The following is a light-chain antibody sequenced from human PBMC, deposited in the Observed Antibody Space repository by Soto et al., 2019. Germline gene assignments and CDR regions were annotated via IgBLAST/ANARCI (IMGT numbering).Light chain of an antibody. Sequence: EIVLTQSPGTLSLSPGERATLSCRASQTLSSSYLAWYQQKPGQAPRLLIYGASTRATGIPDRFSGSGTGTDFTLTISRLEPEDFAVYYCQQYGNSPLTFGQGTKVDIK. CDR3: QQYGNSPLT. V-gene: IGKV3-20*01. CDR2: GAS. J-gene: IGKJ1*01. CDR1: QTLSSSY.